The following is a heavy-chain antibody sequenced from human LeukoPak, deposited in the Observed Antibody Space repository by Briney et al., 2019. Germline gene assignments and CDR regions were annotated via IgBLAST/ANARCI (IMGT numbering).Heavy chain of an antibody. CDR2: ISRGGEST. J-gene: IGHJ4*02. D-gene: IGHD3-10*01. Sequence: GGSLRLSCAASGFTFSRWAMSWVRQAPGKGLEWVSGISRGGESTYYADSVKGRFTISRDNSKNTLYLQMNSLRAEDTAVYYCAKPGDYYGSGSYYPFDYWGQGTLVTVSS. CDR3: AKPGDYYGSGSYYPFDY. CDR1: GFTFSRWA. V-gene: IGHV3-23*01.